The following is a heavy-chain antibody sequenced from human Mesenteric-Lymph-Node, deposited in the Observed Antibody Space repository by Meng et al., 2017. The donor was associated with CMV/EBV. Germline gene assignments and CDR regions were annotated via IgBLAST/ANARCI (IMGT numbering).Heavy chain of an antibody. D-gene: IGHD3-9*01. CDR1: GGSFSGYY. CDR3: ARGSSYDILTGYFDY. CDR2: INHSGST. Sequence: QVELHQWGAGLLKPSENLSVTCAFYGGSFSGYYWNWIRQSPEKGLEWIGEINHSGSTTYNPSFTSRIIISVDTSTNQISLNMGSVTAADTAVYYCARGSSYDILTGYFDYWGQGALVTASS. V-gene: IGHV4-34*01. J-gene: IGHJ4*02.